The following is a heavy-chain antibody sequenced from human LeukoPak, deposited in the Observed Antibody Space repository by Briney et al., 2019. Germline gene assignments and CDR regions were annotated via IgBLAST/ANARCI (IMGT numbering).Heavy chain of an antibody. J-gene: IGHJ6*03. CDR3: ARGRFLEWSAPMDV. D-gene: IGHD3-3*01. CDR2: INHSGST. V-gene: IGHV4-34*01. CDR1: GGSFSGYY. Sequence: RASETLSLTCAVYGGSFSGYYWSWIRQPPGKGLEWIGEINHSGSTNYNPSLKSRATISVDTSKNQFSLKLSSVTAADTAVYYCARGRFLEWSAPMDVWGKGTTVTVSS.